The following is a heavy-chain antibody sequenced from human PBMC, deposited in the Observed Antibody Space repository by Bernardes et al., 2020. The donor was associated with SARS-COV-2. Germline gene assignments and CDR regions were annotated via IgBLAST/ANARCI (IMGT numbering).Heavy chain of an antibody. CDR3: ARDSSIAVAGTHLDY. Sequence: SETLSLTCTVSGGSISNGGYYWSWIRQPAGKGLEWIGRIYTSGNTNYNPSLNSRVTISVDTSKNQFSLKLSSVTAADTAVYYCARDSSIAVAGTHLDYWGQGTLVTASS. D-gene: IGHD6-19*01. V-gene: IGHV4-61*02. J-gene: IGHJ4*02. CDR2: IYTSGNT. CDR1: GGSISNGGYY.